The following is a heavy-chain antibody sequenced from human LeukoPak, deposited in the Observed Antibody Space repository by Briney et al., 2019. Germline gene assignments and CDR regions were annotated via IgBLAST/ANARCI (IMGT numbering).Heavy chain of an antibody. J-gene: IGHJ4*02. CDR1: GFTFNSYG. V-gene: IGHV3-30*18. D-gene: IGHD3-22*01. CDR2: ISYDGSNK. Sequence: GGSLRLSCAASGFTFNSYGMHWVRQAPGKGLEWVAVISYDGSNKYYADSVKGRFTISRDNTKNTLYLQMNSLRAEDTAVYYCAKDGGHSSGPTFDYWGQGTLVTVSS. CDR3: AKDGGHSSGPTFDY.